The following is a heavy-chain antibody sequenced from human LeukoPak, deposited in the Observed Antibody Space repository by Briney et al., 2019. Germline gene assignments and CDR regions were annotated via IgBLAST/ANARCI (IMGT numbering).Heavy chain of an antibody. CDR1: GFTFSSYG. CDR3: AKDRRGYTYNFDF. D-gene: IGHD5-18*01. Sequence: PGRSLRLSCAASGFTFSSYGMHRVRQAPGKGLEWAAVISNDGSNKYYADSVKGRFTVSRDNSKNTLYLQMNSLRAEDTAVFYCAKDRRGYTYNFDFWGQGTLVTVSS. CDR2: ISNDGSNK. J-gene: IGHJ4*02. V-gene: IGHV3-30*18.